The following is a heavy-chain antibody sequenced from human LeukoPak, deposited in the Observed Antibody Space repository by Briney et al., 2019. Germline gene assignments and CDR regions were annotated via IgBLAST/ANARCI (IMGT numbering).Heavy chain of an antibody. CDR1: GFTFSTSW. V-gene: IGHV3-7*01. J-gene: IGHJ4*02. Sequence: GGSLRLSCAASGFTFSTSWMSWVRQPPGKGLEWVANIKQDGSEKYYVDSVKGRFTISRVNAKNSLYLQMNSLRAEDTAVYYCAKNDFWSGYNDYWGQGTLVTVSS. CDR2: IKQDGSEK. D-gene: IGHD3-3*01. CDR3: AKNDFWSGYNDY.